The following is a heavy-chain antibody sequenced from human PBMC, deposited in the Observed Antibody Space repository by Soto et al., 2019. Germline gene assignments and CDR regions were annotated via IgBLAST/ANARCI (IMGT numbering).Heavy chain of an antibody. CDR2: TSHDGTDQ. J-gene: IGHJ6*02. Sequence: QLQLVESGGGVVQSGRSLRLSCEASGFTFSDYGMHWVRQAPGQGLEWVAATSHDGTDQFYVDSVKGRFTISRDNSKNTLSLQMNSLRGEDTAVYYCARETRSRGVRATRVYGVDVWGQGTTVTVSS. V-gene: IGHV3-30*03. CDR1: GFTFSDYG. CDR3: ARETRSRGVRATRVYGVDV. D-gene: IGHD1-26*01.